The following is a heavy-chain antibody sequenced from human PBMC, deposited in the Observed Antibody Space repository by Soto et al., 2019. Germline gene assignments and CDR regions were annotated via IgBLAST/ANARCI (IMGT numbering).Heavy chain of an antibody. J-gene: IGHJ4*02. V-gene: IGHV5-51*01. D-gene: IGHD6-13*01. CDR3: ARHGSSWYGGTNYFDY. Sequence: GESLKISCKGSGYSFTSYWIGWVRQMPGKGLEWMGIIYPGDSDTRYSPSFQGQVTISADKSISTAYLQWSSLKASDTAMYYCARHGSSWYGGTNYFDYWGQGTLVTVSS. CDR1: GYSFTSYW. CDR2: IYPGDSDT.